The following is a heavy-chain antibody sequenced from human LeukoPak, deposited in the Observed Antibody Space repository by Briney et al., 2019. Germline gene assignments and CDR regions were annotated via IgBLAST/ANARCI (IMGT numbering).Heavy chain of an antibody. D-gene: IGHD6-13*01. J-gene: IGHJ5*02. CDR3: ARDITVAAALNWFDP. V-gene: IGHV1-24*01. Sequence: ASVKVSCKVSGYTLTELSMHWVRQAPGKGLEWMGGFDPEDGETIYAQKFQGRVTMTEDTSTDTAYMELSSLRSEDTAVHYCARDITVAAALNWFDPWGQGTLVTVSS. CDR1: GYTLTELS. CDR2: FDPEDGET.